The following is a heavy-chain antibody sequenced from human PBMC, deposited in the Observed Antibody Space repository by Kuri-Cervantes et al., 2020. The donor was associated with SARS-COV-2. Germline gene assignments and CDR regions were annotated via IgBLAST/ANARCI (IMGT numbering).Heavy chain of an antibody. D-gene: IGHD6-13*01. Sequence: GGSLRLSCAASGSTFSGHWIHWVRQAPGKGLVWVSRINPDGSYTNNADSVKGRFTLSRENAKNMLFLQMNSLRAEDTAVYYCARAGVRDSSSSLDYWGQGTLVTVSS. CDR3: ARAGVRDSSSSLDY. J-gene: IGHJ4*02. CDR1: GSTFSGHW. CDR2: INPDGSYT. V-gene: IGHV3-74*01.